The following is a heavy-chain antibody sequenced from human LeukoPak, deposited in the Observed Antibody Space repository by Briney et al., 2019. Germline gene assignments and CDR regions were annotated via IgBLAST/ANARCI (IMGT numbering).Heavy chain of an antibody. J-gene: IGHJ6*03. CDR2: IRYDGSNK. CDR3: AKDGMYQLLVYYYYMDV. Sequence: GGSLRLSCAASGFTFSSYGMHWVRQAPGKGLEWVAFIRYDGSNKYYADSVKGRFTISRDDSKNTLYLQMNSLRAEDTAVYYCAKDGMYQLLVYYYYMDVWGKGTTVTVSS. CDR1: GFTFSSYG. V-gene: IGHV3-30*02. D-gene: IGHD2-2*01.